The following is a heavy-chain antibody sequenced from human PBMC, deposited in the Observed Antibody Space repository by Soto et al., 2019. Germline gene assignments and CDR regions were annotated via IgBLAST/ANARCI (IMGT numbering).Heavy chain of an antibody. Sequence: QVQLVQSGAEVKKPGASVKVSCKASGYTFTSYYMHWVRLAPGQGLEWMGIINPDGGGTSYAQQFQGRASMTRDTSTSTVYMEMSSLRSEDTAVDYCAVGGNYLSMDVWGHGTKVNVSS. CDR1: GYTFTSYY. CDR3: AVGGNYLSMDV. D-gene: IGHD4-4*01. J-gene: IGHJ6*02. CDR2: INPDGGGT. V-gene: IGHV1-46*01.